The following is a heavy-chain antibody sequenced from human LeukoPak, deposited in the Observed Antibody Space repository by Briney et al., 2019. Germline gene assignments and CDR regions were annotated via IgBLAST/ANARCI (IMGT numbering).Heavy chain of an antibody. J-gene: IGHJ5*02. CDR1: GGSISSYY. Sequence: SETLSLTCTVSGGSISSYYWSWIRQPPGKGLEWIGYIYYSGSTNYNPSLKSRVTISVDTSKNQFSLKLSSVTAADTAVYYCARVRLTNWFDPWGQGTLVTVSS. CDR2: IYYSGST. CDR3: ARVRLTNWFDP. V-gene: IGHV4-59*01.